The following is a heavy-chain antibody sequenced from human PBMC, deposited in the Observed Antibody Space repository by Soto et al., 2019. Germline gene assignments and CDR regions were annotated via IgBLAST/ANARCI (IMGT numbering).Heavy chain of an antibody. CDR3: ATDRGNYDYIWGSYRYTKEYYFDY. CDR2: FDPEDGET. J-gene: IGHJ4*02. D-gene: IGHD3-16*02. CDR1: GYTLTELS. V-gene: IGHV1-24*01. Sequence: ASVKVSCKVSGYTLTELSMHWVRQAPGKGLEWMGGFDPEDGETIYARKFQGRVTMTEDTSTDTAYMELSSLRSEDTAVYYCATDRGNYDYIWGSYRYTKEYYFDYWGQGTLVTVSS.